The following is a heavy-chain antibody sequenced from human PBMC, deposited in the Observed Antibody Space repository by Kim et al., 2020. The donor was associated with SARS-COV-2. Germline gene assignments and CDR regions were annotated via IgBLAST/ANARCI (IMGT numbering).Heavy chain of an antibody. V-gene: IGHV3-43*01. Sequence: DSMRGRVTISRDNSNNSLYLQMNSLRTEDTALYYCAKDMWSQTGSEIGGYWGQGTLVTVSS. J-gene: IGHJ4*02. CDR3: AKDMWSQTGSEIGGY. D-gene: IGHD1-1*01.